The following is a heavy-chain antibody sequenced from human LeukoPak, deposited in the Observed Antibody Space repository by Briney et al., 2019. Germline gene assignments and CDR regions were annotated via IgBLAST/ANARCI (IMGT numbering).Heavy chain of an antibody. Sequence: ASVKVSCKVSGYTLTELSMHWVRQAPGKGLEWMGGFDPEDGETIYAQKFQGRVTMTEDTSTDTAYMELSSLRSEDTAVYYCATDAVVVPAEGLDYWGQGTLVTVSS. J-gene: IGHJ4*02. CDR3: ATDAVVVPAEGLDY. D-gene: IGHD2-2*01. V-gene: IGHV1-24*01. CDR2: FDPEDGET. CDR1: GYTLTELS.